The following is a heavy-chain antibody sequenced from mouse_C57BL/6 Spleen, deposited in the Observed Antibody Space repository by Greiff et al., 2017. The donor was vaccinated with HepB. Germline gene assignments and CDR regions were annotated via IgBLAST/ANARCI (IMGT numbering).Heavy chain of an antibody. V-gene: IGHV1-82*01. Sequence: VQVVESGPELVKPGASVKISCKASGYAFSSSWMNWVKQRPGKGLEWIGRIYPGDGDTNYNGKFKGKATLTADKSSSTAYMQLSSLTSEDSAVYFCADYYGYDGFAYWGQGTLVTVSA. CDR1: GYAFSSSW. D-gene: IGHD2-2*01. CDR2: IYPGDGDT. J-gene: IGHJ3*01. CDR3: ADYYGYDGFAY.